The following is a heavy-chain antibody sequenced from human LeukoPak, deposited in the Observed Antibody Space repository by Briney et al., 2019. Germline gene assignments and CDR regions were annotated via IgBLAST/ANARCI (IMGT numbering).Heavy chain of an antibody. CDR1: GGSIRSYY. CDR3: ATLPRGTQPPDYFHH. D-gene: IGHD1-1*01. J-gene: IGHJ1*01. Sequence: PSETLSLTCTVSGGSIRSYYWSWIRQPPGKGMECIGSISYTGRTNYNPSLKSRVTISVDTSKNQFSLKLSSVTAADTAVYYCATLPRGTQPPDYFHHWGQGTLVTVSS. V-gene: IGHV4-59*08. CDR2: ISYTGRT.